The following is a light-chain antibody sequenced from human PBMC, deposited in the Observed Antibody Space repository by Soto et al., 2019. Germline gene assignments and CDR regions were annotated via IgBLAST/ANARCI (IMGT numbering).Light chain of an antibody. J-gene: IGKJ2*01. CDR1: QNVNSN. V-gene: IGKV3-15*01. CDR3: QQYKDWPPMYT. CDR2: GAS. Sequence: EIVMTQSPATLSMSPGERATLSCRATQNVNSNLAWYQHRPGQAPRLLIYGASIRPTGIPARFSGSGSGTEITLTIASLQSEDFAVYYCQQYKDWPPMYTFGQGTKLEIK.